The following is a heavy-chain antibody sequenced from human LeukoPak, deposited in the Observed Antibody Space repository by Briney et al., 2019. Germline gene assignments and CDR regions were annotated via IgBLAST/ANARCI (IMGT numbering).Heavy chain of an antibody. CDR1: GFTFSQFE. CDR3: AREWYVYYWNDGYYFDH. D-gene: IGHD1-1*01. J-gene: IGHJ4*02. Sequence: GGSLRLSCVVSGFTFSQFEMTWVRQAPGKGVEWISYSSRSGITTYYANSVRGRFTISRDNAKKALYLQMDGLTVGDSALYYWAREWYVYYWNDGYYFDHWGQGILVTVSA. V-gene: IGHV3-48*03. CDR2: SSRSGITT.